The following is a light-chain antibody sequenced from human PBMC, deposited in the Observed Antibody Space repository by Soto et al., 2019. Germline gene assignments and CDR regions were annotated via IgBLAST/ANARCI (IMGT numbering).Light chain of an antibody. V-gene: IGLV2-14*01. CDR3: SSYTSSSSYV. CDR2: EVS. J-gene: IGLJ1*01. CDR1: SSDVGGYDY. Sequence: QFALTQPASVSGSSGQSITISCTGSSSDVGGYDYVSWYQQHPGKAPKLMIYEVSNRPSGVSNRFSGSKSGNTASLTISGLQAEEEADYYCSSYTSSSSYVFGTGTKVTVL.